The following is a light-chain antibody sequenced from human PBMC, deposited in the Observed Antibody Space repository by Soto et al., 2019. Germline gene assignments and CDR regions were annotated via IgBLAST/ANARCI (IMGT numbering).Light chain of an antibody. CDR2: EVS. Sequence: QSALTQPPSVSGSPGQSVTISCTGTSSDVGSYNRVSWYQQPPGTAPKLMIYEVSNRPSGVPDRFSGSQSGNTASLTISGLQAEHEADYYCSSYTSSSTYVFGTGTKVTVL. V-gene: IGLV2-18*02. J-gene: IGLJ1*01. CDR1: SSDVGSYNR. CDR3: SSYTSSSTYV.